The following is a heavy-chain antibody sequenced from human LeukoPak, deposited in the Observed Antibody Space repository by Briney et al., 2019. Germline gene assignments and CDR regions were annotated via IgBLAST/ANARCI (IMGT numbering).Heavy chain of an antibody. D-gene: IGHD2-2*01. CDR1: GGSISSYY. CDR2: IYYSGST. V-gene: IGHV4-59*01. Sequence: SETLSLTCTVSGGSISSYYWSWIRQPPGKGLEWIGYIYYSGSTNYNPSLKSRVTISVDTSRNQFSLKLSSLTAADTAVYYCASRSSSSIDYWGQGTLVTVSS. J-gene: IGHJ4*02. CDR3: ASRSSSSIDY.